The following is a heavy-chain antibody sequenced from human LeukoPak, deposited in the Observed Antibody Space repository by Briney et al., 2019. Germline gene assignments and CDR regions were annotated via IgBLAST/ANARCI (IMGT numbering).Heavy chain of an antibody. V-gene: IGHV1-69*13. Sequence: GASVKVSCKASGGTFSNYGISWVRQAPGQGLEWMGGIIPIFGTPKYEEKFQGRVTITADEASNIVYMELTSLRLEDMALYFCAGGDTVAVTGSTESWGQGTLVTVSS. CDR1: GGTFSNYG. J-gene: IGHJ5*02. D-gene: IGHD6-19*01. CDR3: AGGDTVAVTGSTES. CDR2: IIPIFGTP.